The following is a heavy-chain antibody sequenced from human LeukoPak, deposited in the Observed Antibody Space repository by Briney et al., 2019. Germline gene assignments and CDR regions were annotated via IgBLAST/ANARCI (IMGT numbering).Heavy chain of an antibody. Sequence: SETLSLTCTVSGGSISSYYWSWIRQPPGKGLEWIGYIYYSGSTNYNPSLKSRVTISVDTSKNQFSLKLSSVTAADTAVYYCARGSVGGSYYHGGTFDYWGQGNLVTVSS. CDR2: IYYSGST. CDR1: GGSISSYY. J-gene: IGHJ4*02. CDR3: ARGSVGGSYYHGGTFDY. D-gene: IGHD1-26*01. V-gene: IGHV4-59*08.